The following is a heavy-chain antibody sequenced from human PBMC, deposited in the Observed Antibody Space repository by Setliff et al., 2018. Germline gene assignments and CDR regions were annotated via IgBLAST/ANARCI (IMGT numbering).Heavy chain of an antibody. D-gene: IGHD3-16*01. Sequence: GESLKISCAASGFSFNNAWMAWFRQAPGKGLEWLGRVKSRSDGGTTDYATPVKDRFTITRDDSKDTLYLQMNSLKTEDTATYYCARVYCQFACLVESYMDVWGKGTTVTVSS. CDR3: ARVYCQFACLVESYMDV. J-gene: IGHJ6*03. CDR1: GFSFNNAW. V-gene: IGHV3-15*01. CDR2: VKSRSDGGTT.